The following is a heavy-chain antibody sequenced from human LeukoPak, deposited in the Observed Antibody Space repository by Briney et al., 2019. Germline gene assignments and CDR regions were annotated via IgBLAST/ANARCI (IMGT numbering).Heavy chain of an antibody. D-gene: IGHD3-22*01. CDR1: GGSFSGYY. CDR3: ARQRDPYYYDSSGPKPYFDY. Sequence: SETLSLTCAVYGGSFSGYYWSWIRQPPGKGLEWIGEINHSGSTNYNPSLKSRVTISVDTSKNQFSLKLSSVTAADTAVYYCARQRDPYYYDSSGPKPYFDYWGQGTLVTVSS. J-gene: IGHJ4*02. CDR2: INHSGST. V-gene: IGHV4-34*01.